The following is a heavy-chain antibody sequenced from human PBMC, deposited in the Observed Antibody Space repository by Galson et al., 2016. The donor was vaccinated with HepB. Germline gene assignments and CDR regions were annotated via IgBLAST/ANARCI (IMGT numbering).Heavy chain of an antibody. D-gene: IGHD1-7*01. CDR1: GFTFSDSA. V-gene: IGHV3-30*04. J-gene: IGHJ4*02. Sequence: SLRLSCAASGFTFSDSAMHWVRQASGKGLEWVGVISFDGSKNHYADSVKGRFTISRDNSKNMVYLQMNSLRADDTAVYYCAKDRVNWNSPHFDYWGQGTLVTVSS. CDR2: ISFDGSKN. CDR3: AKDRVNWNSPHFDY.